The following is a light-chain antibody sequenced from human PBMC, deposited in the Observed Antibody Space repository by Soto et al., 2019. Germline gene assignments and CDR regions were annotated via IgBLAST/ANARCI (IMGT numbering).Light chain of an antibody. CDR3: QQSYSRPRT. V-gene: IGKV1-39*01. CDR1: QSISTY. J-gene: IGKJ1*01. Sequence: IKMTQSPSSLPASVGDRVTLTCRASQSISTYLNWYQQKPGKAPDLLIYTASSLESGVPSRFSGSGSGTDFTLTISSLQPEDFATYFCQQSYSRPRTFGQGTKVDIK. CDR2: TAS.